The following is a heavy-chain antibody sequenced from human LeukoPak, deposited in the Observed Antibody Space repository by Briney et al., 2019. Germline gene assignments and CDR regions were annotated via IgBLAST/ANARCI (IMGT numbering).Heavy chain of an antibody. J-gene: IGHJ4*02. CDR3: ARDGYSYGFTYFDY. D-gene: IGHD5-18*01. V-gene: IGHV4-4*07. CDR2: IYTSGGT. Sequence: SETLSLTCTVSGGSISSFSWSWIRQPAGKGLEWIGRIYTSGGTNYSPSLKSRVTMSLDTSKNQFSLRLSSVTAADTAVYYCARDGYSYGFTYFDYWGQGTLLTISS. CDR1: GGSISSFS.